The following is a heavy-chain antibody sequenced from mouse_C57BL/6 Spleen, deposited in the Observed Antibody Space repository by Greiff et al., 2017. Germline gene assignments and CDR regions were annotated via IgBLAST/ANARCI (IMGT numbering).Heavy chain of an antibody. CDR2: IDPETGGT. Sequence: QVQLQQSGAELVRPGASVTLSCKASGYTFTDYEMHWVKQTPVPGLAWIGAIDPETGGTAYNQTFKGKAILTADKSSSTAYMALRCLTSEDSAVYYCTRGGLYGFAYWGQGTLVTVSA. V-gene: IGHV1-15*01. D-gene: IGHD1-1*01. J-gene: IGHJ3*01. CDR1: GYTFTDYE. CDR3: TRGGLYGFAY.